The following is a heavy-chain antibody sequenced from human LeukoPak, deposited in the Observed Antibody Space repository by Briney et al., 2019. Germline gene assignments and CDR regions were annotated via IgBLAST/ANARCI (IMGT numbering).Heavy chain of an antibody. CDR3: VRSIVVLPAALGGDY. D-gene: IGHD2-2*01. V-gene: IGHV3-21*01. J-gene: IGHJ4*02. CDR2: ISTSSVYI. Sequence: PGGSLRLSCAASGFTFSAYTMNWVRQAPGKGLEWVSSISTSSVYIWYADSVKGRFTISRDNAKKSLHLQMNSLRVEDTAVYYCVRSIVVLPAALGGDYWGQGNMVTVSS. CDR1: GFTFSAYT.